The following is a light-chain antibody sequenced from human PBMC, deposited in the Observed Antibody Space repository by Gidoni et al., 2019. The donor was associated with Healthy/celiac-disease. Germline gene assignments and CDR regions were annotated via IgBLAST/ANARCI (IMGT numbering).Light chain of an antibody. CDR3: QQRSNWPIT. V-gene: IGKV3-11*01. CDR2: DAS. Sequence: EIVLTQSPDPLSLSPGERATLSCRASQSVSSYLAWYQQKPGQAPRLLIYDASNRATGIPARFSGSGSGTDFTLTISSLEPEDFAVYYCQQRSNWPITFGQGTRLEIK. J-gene: IGKJ5*01. CDR1: QSVSSY.